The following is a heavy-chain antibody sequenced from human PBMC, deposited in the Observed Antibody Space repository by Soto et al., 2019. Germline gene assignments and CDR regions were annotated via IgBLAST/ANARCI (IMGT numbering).Heavy chain of an antibody. J-gene: IGHJ4*02. CDR3: ARVPIGTYYFDY. Sequence: SVKVSCKASGGTFSSYAISWVRQAPGQGLEWMGGIIPIFGTANYAQKFQGRVTITADESTSTAYMELSSLRSEDTAVYYCARVPIGTYYFDYWGQGTLVTVSS. CDR2: IIPIFGTA. V-gene: IGHV1-69*13. D-gene: IGHD1-1*01. CDR1: GGTFSSYA.